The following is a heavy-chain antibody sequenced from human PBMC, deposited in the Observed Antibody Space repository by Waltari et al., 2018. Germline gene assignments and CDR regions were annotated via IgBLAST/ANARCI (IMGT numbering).Heavy chain of an antibody. CDR3: ARGEQLGPVYY. J-gene: IGHJ4*02. CDR1: GGSFSGYY. D-gene: IGHD6-6*01. CDR2: INHSGST. V-gene: IGHV4-34*01. Sequence: QVQLQQWGAGLLKPSETLSLTCAVYGGSFSGYYWSWIRQPPGKGLEWIGEINHSGSTTTIPSLKSRVTRSVDPSKNQFSLELSSVTASDTAVYYCARGEQLGPVYYWGQGTLVTVSS.